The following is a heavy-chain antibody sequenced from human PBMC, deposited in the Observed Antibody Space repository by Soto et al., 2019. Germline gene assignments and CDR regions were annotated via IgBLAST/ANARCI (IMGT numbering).Heavy chain of an antibody. CDR1: GYTFTSYY. J-gene: IGHJ2*01. Sequence: QVQLVQSGAEVKKPGASVKVSCKASGYTFTSYYMHWVRQAPGQGLEWMGIINPSGGSTSYAQKFQGRVTMTRDTSTITVYMELSSLRSEDTAVYYCARVRGYSYGYWYFDLWGRGTLVTVSS. D-gene: IGHD5-18*01. CDR3: ARVRGYSYGYWYFDL. V-gene: IGHV1-46*01. CDR2: INPSGGST.